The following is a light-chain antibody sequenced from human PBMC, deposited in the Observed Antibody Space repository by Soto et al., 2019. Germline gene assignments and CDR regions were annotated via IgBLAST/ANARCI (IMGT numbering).Light chain of an antibody. J-gene: IGKJ4*01. CDR2: AAT. CDR1: QGINYY. CDR3: QQFKSYPFT. Sequence: DIQLTQSPSFLSASVGDRVTITCRASQGINYYLSWYQQKPGKAPKLLIYAATTLQSGVPSRFSGSGSGTEFTLTISSLQPDDFATYHCQQFKSYPFTVGGGTKVDIK. V-gene: IGKV1-9*01.